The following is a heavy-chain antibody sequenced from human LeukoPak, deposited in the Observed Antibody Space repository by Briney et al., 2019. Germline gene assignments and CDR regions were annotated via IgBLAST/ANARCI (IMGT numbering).Heavy chain of an antibody. CDR2: INPSGGST. Sequence: ASVKVSCKASGYTFTSYYMHWVRQAPGQGLEWMGIINPSGGSTSYAQKFQGRVTMTRDMSTSTVYMELSSLRAEDTAVYYCAKEPRPVGQWLVYYYYYMDVWGKGTTVTISS. CDR3: AKEPRPVGQWLVYYYYYMDV. V-gene: IGHV1-46*01. D-gene: IGHD6-19*01. J-gene: IGHJ6*03. CDR1: GYTFTSYY.